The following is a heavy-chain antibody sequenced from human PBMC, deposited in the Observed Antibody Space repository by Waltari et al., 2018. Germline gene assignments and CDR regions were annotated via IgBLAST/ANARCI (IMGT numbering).Heavy chain of an antibody. D-gene: IGHD1-26*01. CDR2: IIPNSGDT. CDR1: GYIFIGYY. V-gene: IGHV1-2*02. J-gene: IGHJ4*02. CDR3: VKDRGTFSFDY. Sequence: QAQLMQSGAEVTKPGPSMKVSCKASGYIFIGYYIHWVRQAPGQGLEWMGWIIPNSGDTSYAQNFQGRVTMTRDTSISTAYMDLSRLRSDDTAVYYCVKDRGTFSFDYWGQGALVTVSS.